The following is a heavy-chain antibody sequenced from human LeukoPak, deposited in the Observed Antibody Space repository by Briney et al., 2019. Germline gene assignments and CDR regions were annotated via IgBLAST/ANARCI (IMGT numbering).Heavy chain of an antibody. CDR2: IFYTGKT. V-gene: IGHV4-39*07. J-gene: IGHJ4*02. Sequence: SETLSLTCTVSGGVLSTSDYYWGWLRQSPGKGLEWIGDIFYTGKTNYNPSLKSRATISLDTSKNQFSLRLTSVTAADTAVYYCARVFDSWGQGKLVTVSS. CDR1: GGVLSTSDYY. CDR3: ARVFDS.